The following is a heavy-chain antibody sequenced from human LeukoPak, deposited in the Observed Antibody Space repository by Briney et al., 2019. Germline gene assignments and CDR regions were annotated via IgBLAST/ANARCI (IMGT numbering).Heavy chain of an antibody. J-gene: IGHJ4*02. V-gene: IGHV4-38-2*02. D-gene: IGHD1-1*01. CDR1: GYFISSGYY. Sequence: SETLSLTCTVSGYFISSGYYWGWIRQPPGKGLQWIGSIHHSGSTYYNPSLKSRVTISVDTSKNQFSLKLSSVTAADTAVYYCARTSSTGLVGGYYFDYWGQGTLVTVSS. CDR2: IHHSGST. CDR3: ARTSSTGLVGGYYFDY.